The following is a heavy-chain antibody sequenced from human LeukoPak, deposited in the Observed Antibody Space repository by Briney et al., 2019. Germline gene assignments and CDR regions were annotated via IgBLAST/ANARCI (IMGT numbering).Heavy chain of an antibody. J-gene: IGHJ4*02. Sequence: LTGGSLRLSCAASGFTFSNAWMSWVRQAPGKGLEWVANIKQDGSEKYYVDSVKGRFTISRDNAKNSLYLQMNSLRAEDTAVYYCAREGPALAVGDYWGQGTLVTVSS. CDR2: IKQDGSEK. CDR3: AREGPALAVGDY. CDR1: GFTFSNAW. V-gene: IGHV3-7*01. D-gene: IGHD6-19*01.